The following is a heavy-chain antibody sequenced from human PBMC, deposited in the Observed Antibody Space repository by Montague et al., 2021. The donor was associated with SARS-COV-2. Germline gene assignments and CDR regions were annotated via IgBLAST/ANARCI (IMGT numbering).Heavy chain of an antibody. D-gene: IGHD5-18*01. CDR3: ARSHAYGYGADAPDI. CDR2: MYISGIS. Sequence: TLSLTCTVSGDSISSGNFHWNWIRQPAGEGPEWIGRMYISGISDYNPSLKSRVTISLDTSKNRVSLKLTSVTAADMAVYYCARSHAYGYGADAPDIWGQGTMVTVSS. CDR1: GDSISSGNFH. V-gene: IGHV4-61*02. J-gene: IGHJ3*02.